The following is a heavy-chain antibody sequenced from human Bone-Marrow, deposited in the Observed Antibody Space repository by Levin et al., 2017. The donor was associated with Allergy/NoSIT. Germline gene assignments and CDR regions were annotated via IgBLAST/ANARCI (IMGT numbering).Heavy chain of an antibody. Sequence: HPGGSLRLSCAVSGFTVNNNYMSWVRQAPGKGLEWVSIIYSGGSTYYADSVKGRFTISRDNSKDTLYLQMNSLRDEDTAVYYCARSRGYYDSSGYHYYYFDLWGRGTLLTVSS. CDR1: GFTVNNNY. V-gene: IGHV3-53*01. D-gene: IGHD3-22*01. J-gene: IGHJ2*01. CDR3: ARSRGYYDSSGYHYYYFDL. CDR2: IYSGGST.